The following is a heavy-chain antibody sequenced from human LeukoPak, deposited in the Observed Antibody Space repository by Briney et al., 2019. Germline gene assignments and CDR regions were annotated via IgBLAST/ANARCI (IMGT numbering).Heavy chain of an antibody. D-gene: IGHD3-9*01. CDR1: GGSISSYY. J-gene: IGHJ6*02. V-gene: IGHV4-59*08. CDR2: IYYSGST. Sequence: PSETLSLTCTVSGGSISSYYWSWIRQPPGKGLEWIGYIYYSGSTNYNPSLKSRVTISVDTSKNQFSLKLSSVTAADTAVYYCATTQNYDILTGYPELNYYYGMDVWGQGTTVTVSS. CDR3: ATTQNYDILTGYPELNYYYGMDV.